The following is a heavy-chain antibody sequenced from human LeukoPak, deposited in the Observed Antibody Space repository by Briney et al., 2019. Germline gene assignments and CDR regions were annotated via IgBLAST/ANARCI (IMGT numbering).Heavy chain of an antibody. CDR2: ISYTGNT. V-gene: IGHV4-39*02. CDR1: AGSISSSDCY. Sequence: PSETLSLTCTVSAGSISSSDCYWGWIRPAPGKGLEWFVRISYTGNTYYSPSLKSRVTISVDTSNNHCSLRLSAVTAADTAVYYCSRLTDSYYSDTSGFYTYYYMDVWGEGTTVAVSS. D-gene: IGHD3-22*01. CDR3: SRLTDSYYSDTSGFYTYYYMDV. J-gene: IGHJ6*03.